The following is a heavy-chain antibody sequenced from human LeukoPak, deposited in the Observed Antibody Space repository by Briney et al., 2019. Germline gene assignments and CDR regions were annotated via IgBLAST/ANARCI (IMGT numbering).Heavy chain of an antibody. CDR1: GGSISSSSYY. CDR3: ARDNIGVVTAIRSVYFDY. V-gene: IGHV4-39*07. J-gene: IGHJ4*02. CDR2: IYYSGST. Sequence: SETLSLTCTVSGGSISSSSYYWGWIRQPPGKGLEWIGSIYYSGSTYYNPSLKSRVTISVDTSKNQFSLKLSSVTAADTAVYYCARDNIGVVTAIRSVYFDYWGQGTLVTVSS. D-gene: IGHD2-21*02.